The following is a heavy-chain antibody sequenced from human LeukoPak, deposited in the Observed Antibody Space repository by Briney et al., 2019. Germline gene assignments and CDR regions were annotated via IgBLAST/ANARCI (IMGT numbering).Heavy chain of an antibody. Sequence: PGGSLRLPCAASGFTFSSYAMSWVRQAPGKGLEWVSAISGSGGSTYYADSVKGRFTISRDNSKNTLYLQMNSLRAEDTAVYYCAKDPYGSGSYYPSRISNWGQGTLVTVSS. V-gene: IGHV3-23*01. J-gene: IGHJ4*02. CDR3: AKDPYGSGSYYPSRISN. CDR2: ISGSGGST. D-gene: IGHD3-10*01. CDR1: GFTFSSYA.